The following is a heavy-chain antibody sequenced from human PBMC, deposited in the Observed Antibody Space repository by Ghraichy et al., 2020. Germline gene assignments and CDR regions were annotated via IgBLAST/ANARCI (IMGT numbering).Heavy chain of an antibody. J-gene: IGHJ4*02. CDR2: INAGNGNT. CDR1: GYTFTSYA. Sequence: ASVKVSCKASGYTFTSYAMHWVRQAPGQRLEWMGWINAGNGNTKYSQKFQGRVTITRDTSASTAYMELSSLRSEDTAVYYCARVPSMVRGVISYFNYWGQGTLVTVSS. D-gene: IGHD3-10*01. CDR3: ARVPSMVRGVISYFNY. V-gene: IGHV1-3*01.